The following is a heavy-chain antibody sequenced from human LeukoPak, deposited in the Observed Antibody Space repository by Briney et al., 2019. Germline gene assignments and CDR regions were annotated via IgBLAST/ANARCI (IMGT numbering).Heavy chain of an antibody. D-gene: IGHD3-9*01. V-gene: IGHV3-23*01. CDR3: AKDLVRYFDWLLASFDY. Sequence: GGSLRLSCAASGFTFSNYVMSWVRQAPGKGLEWVSAITGSGDSTYYADSVKGRFTISRDNSKNTLYLQMSSLRAEDTAVYYCAKDLVRYFDWLLASFDYWGQGTLVTVSS. CDR2: ITGSGDST. J-gene: IGHJ4*02. CDR1: GFTFSNYV.